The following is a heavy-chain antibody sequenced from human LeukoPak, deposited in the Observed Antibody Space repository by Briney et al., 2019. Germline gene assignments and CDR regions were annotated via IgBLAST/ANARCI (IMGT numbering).Heavy chain of an antibody. CDR3: ARDQHIVATTVAAGTPYYFDY. CDR2: ISSSSSTI. CDR1: GFTFSSYS. V-gene: IGHV3-48*01. D-gene: IGHD5-12*01. J-gene: IGHJ4*02. Sequence: GGSLRLSCAASGFTFSSYSMNWVRQAPGKGLEWVSYISSSSSTIYYADSVKGRFTISRDNAKNSLYLQMNSLRAEDTAVYYCARDQHIVATTVAAGTPYYFDYWGQGTLVTVSS.